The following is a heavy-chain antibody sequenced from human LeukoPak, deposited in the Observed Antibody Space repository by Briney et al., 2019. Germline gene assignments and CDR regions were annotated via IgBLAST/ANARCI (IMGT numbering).Heavy chain of an antibody. J-gene: IGHJ6*03. V-gene: IGHV4-31*03. CDR3: ARVRYCSSTSCSLDYWYYYMDV. D-gene: IGHD2-2*01. Sequence: SETLSLTCTVSGGSISSGGYYWSWIRQHPGKGLEWFGYIYYSGSTYYNPSLKSRVTISVDTSKNQFSLKLSSVTAADTAVYYCARVRYCSSTSCSLDYWYYYMDVWGKGTTATVSS. CDR2: IYYSGST. CDR1: GGSISSGGYY.